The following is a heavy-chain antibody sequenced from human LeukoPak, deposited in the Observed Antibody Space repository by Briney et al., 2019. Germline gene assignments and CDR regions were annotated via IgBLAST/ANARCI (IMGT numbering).Heavy chain of an antibody. J-gene: IGHJ4*02. Sequence: PSETLSLTCTVSGGSISSGSYYWSWIRQPAGKGLEWIGRIYTSGSTNYNPSLKSRVTISVDTSKNQFSLKLSFVTAADTAVYFCARHGIVDSSRKYYFDYWGQGTLVTVSS. V-gene: IGHV4-61*02. CDR2: IYTSGST. CDR3: ARHGIVDSSRKYYFDY. D-gene: IGHD6-13*01. CDR1: GGSISSGSYY.